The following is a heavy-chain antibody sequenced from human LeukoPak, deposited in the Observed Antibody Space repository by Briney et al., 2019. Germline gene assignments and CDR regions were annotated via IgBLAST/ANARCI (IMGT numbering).Heavy chain of an antibody. D-gene: IGHD1-26*01. Sequence: GGSLRLSCAASGFTFSSYAISWVRQAPGKGLEWVSSISGSGGSTYYADSVKGRFTISRDNSKNTLYLQMNSLRAEDTAVYYCAKCGGSYLPRWFGPWGQGALVTVSS. CDR3: AKCGGSYLPRWFGP. CDR1: GFTFSSYA. J-gene: IGHJ5*02. CDR2: ISGSGGST. V-gene: IGHV3-23*01.